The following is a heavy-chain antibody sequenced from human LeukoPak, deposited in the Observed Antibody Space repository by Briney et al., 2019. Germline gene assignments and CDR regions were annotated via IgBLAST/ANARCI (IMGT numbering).Heavy chain of an antibody. CDR3: AREGVYSGSLVIFRVFDY. D-gene: IGHD1-26*01. V-gene: IGHV3-21*01. J-gene: IGHJ4*02. CDR1: GFTFSSYG. CDR2: ISSSSSYI. Sequence: GRSLRLSCAASGFTFSSYGMHWVRQAPGKGLEWVSSISSSSSYIYYADSVKGRFTISRDNAKNSLYLQMNSLRAEDTAVYYCAREGVYSGSLVIFRVFDYWGQGTLVTVSS.